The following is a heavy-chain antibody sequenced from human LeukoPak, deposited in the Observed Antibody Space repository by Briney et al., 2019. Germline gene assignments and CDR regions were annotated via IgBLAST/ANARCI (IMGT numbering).Heavy chain of an antibody. CDR3: ASFEPAYCGGDCYSRFDY. Sequence: ASVKVSCKASGYTFTSYGISWVRQAPGQGLEWMGWISAYNGNTNYAQKLQGRVTMTTDTSTSTAYMELRSLRSDDTAVYYCASFEPAYCGGDCYSRFDYWAREPWSPSPQ. CDR1: GYTFTSYG. D-gene: IGHD2-21*02. V-gene: IGHV1-18*01. CDR2: ISAYNGNT. J-gene: IGHJ4*02.